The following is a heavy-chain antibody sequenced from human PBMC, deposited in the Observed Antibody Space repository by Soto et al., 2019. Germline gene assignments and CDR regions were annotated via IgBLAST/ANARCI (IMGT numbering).Heavy chain of an antibody. CDR1: GFTFDDHA. CDR3: AKAERDAFNI. V-gene: IGHV3-9*01. J-gene: IGHJ3*02. CDR2: ISWNTASI. Sequence: EAQVVESGGGLVQPGRSLRLSCAASGFTFDDHAMHWVRQAPGKGLEWVSGISWNTASINYADSVKGRFTISRDNAKNSLFLQMNSLRAEDTALYYCAKAERDAFNIWGQGTMVTVSS.